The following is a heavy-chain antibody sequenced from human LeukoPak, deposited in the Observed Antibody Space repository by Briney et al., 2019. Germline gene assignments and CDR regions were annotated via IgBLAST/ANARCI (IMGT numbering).Heavy chain of an antibody. J-gene: IGHJ4*02. V-gene: IGHV1-69*02. D-gene: IGHD3-22*01. CDR1: GGTFSSYT. CDR2: IIPILGIA. Sequence: SSVTVSCKASGGTFSSYTISWVRQPPGQGLEWMGRIIPILGIANYAQKFQGRVTITADRSTSTAYMELSSLRSEDTAVYYCARDPDYYDSSGLNDYWGQGTLVTVSS. CDR3: ARDPDYYDSSGLNDY.